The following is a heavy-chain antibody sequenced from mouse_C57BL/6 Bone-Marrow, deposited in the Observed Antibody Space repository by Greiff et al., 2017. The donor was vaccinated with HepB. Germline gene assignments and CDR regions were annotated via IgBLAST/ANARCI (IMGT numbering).Heavy chain of an antibody. CDR1: GFTFTAYY. V-gene: IGHV1-36*01. CDR3: ARDWGGWLLLFDY. D-gene: IGHD2-3*01. Sequence: SGPVLVKPGPSVKISCKASGFTFTAYYMHWVKQSHGKSLEWIGLVYPYNGGTSYNQKFKGKATLTVDTASSTAYMELNSLTSEDSAVYYCARDWGGWLLLFDYWGQGTTLTVSS. J-gene: IGHJ2*01. CDR2: VYPYNGGT.